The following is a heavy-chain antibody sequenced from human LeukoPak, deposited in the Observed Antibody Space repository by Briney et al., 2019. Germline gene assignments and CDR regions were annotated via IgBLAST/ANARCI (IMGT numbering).Heavy chain of an antibody. V-gene: IGHV4-34*01. Sequence: PSEALFLSCAVYGGSFDSYSWTLIRQPPGEGVEWIGEGYYSGHTNSNPSLKSRVTISVDKSKNQFSLNLTSVTAADTAIYYCARGFTVTFNLHYFDFWGRGTLVSVSS. D-gene: IGHD4-17*01. CDR2: GYYSGHT. J-gene: IGHJ4*02. CDR3: ARGFTVTFNLHYFDF. CDR1: GGSFDSYS.